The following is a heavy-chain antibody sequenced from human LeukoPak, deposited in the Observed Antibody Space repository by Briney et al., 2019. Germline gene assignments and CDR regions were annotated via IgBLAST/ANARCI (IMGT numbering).Heavy chain of an antibody. V-gene: IGHV1-46*01. CDR3: ARDGYCSGGSCYSGGNDAFDI. Sequence: ASVKVSCKASGYTFTSYYMHWVRQAPGQGLEWMGIINPSGGSTSYAQKFQGRVTMTRDTSTSTAYMELSSLRSEDTAVYYCARDGYCSGGSCYSGGNDAFDIWGQGTMVTVSS. CDR1: GYTFTSYY. D-gene: IGHD2-15*01. J-gene: IGHJ3*02. CDR2: INPSGGST.